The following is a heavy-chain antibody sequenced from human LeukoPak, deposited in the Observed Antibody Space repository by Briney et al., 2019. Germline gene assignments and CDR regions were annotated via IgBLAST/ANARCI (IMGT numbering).Heavy chain of an antibody. CDR1: GYTFTSYG. Sequence: ASVKVSCKASGYTFTSYGISWVRQAPGQGLEWMGWISAYNGNTNYAQKLQGRVTMTTDTSTSTAYMELRSLRSDDTAVYYCARDLRDYDFWSGYYSPSLDYWGQGTLVTVPS. CDR3: ARDLRDYDFWSGYYSPSLDY. V-gene: IGHV1-18*01. CDR2: ISAYNGNT. J-gene: IGHJ4*02. D-gene: IGHD3-3*01.